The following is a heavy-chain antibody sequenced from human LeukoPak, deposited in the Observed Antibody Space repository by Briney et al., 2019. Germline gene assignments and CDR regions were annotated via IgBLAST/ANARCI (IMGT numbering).Heavy chain of an antibody. CDR3: ARTDCIITSCYPDY. CDR2: INPNSGGT. D-gene: IGHD2-2*01. V-gene: IGHV1-2*02. J-gene: IGHJ4*02. Sequence: ASVKVSCKASGYTFTGYYIHWVRQAPGPGLEWMGWINPNSGGTNYAQNFQGRVTMTRDTSISTAYMELSSLTSDDTAVYYCARTDCIITSCYPDYWGQGTLVTVSS. CDR1: GYTFTGYY.